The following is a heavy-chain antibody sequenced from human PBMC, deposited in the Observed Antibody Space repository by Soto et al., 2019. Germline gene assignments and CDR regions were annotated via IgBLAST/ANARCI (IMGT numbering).Heavy chain of an antibody. CDR3: ARAPGKWELLHWFEP. CDR1: GFTFSSYS. CDR2: ISSSSSTI. J-gene: IGHJ5*02. V-gene: IGHV3-48*02. Sequence: EVQLVESGGGLVQPGGSLRLSCAASGFTFSSYSMNWVRQAPGKGLEWVSYISSSSSTIYYADSVKGRFTISRDNAKNSLYLQMNSLRDEDTAVYYCARAPGKWELLHWFEPWGKGTLVTVSS. D-gene: IGHD1-26*01.